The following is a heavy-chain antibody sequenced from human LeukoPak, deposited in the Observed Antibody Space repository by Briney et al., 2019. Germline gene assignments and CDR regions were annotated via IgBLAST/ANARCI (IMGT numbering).Heavy chain of an antibody. CDR3: AKFGGSFAFLDY. J-gene: IGHJ4*02. D-gene: IGHD1-26*01. Sequence: SETLSLTCAVYGGSFNGYYWSWVRQSPGKGLEWIGEINHSGSTKYNPSLKSRVTMSVDTSKNQFSLKLSSVTAADTAVYYCAKFGGSFAFLDYWGQGTLVTVSS. V-gene: IGHV4-34*01. CDR1: GGSFNGYY. CDR2: INHSGST.